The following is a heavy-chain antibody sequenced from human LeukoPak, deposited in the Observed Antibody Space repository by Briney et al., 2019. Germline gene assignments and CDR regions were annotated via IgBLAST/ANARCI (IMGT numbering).Heavy chain of an antibody. CDR2: IYYSGST. J-gene: IGHJ4*02. D-gene: IGHD2-2*01. CDR3: ATVVPAANFDY. V-gene: IGHV4-31*03. CDR1: GGSISSGGYY. Sequence: SETLSLSCTVSGGSISSGGYYWSWIRQHPGKGLEWIGYIYYSGSTYYNPSLKSRVTISVDTSKNQFSLKLSSVTAADTAVYYCATVVPAANFDYWGQGTLGTVSS.